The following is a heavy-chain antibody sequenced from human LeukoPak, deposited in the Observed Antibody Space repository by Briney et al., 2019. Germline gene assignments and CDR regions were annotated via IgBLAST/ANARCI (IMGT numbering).Heavy chain of an antibody. V-gene: IGHV1-2*02. Sequence: ASVKVSCKASGYTFTGHYMHWVRQAPGHGLEWMGWINPNTGATIYAEKFQGRVTMTRDTSIDTAYMEMRSLRSDDTAVYYCARDRVGSGWPRPWYFEFWGQGTLITVSS. CDR3: ARDRVGSGWPRPWYFEF. CDR2: INPNTGAT. J-gene: IGHJ4*02. D-gene: IGHD6-19*01. CDR1: GYTFTGHY.